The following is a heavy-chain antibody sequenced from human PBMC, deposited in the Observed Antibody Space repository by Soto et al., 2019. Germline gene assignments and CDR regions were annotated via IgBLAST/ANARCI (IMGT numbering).Heavy chain of an antibody. CDR2: AHAGNGNT. Sequence: ASVKVSCKASGYTFTNYAIHWVRQAPGHRLEWVGWAHAGNGNTRYSEKFQDRVTITGDTSASTAYMELSSLRSEDTAIYYCAGVGYSRLGHCSGGGCYWDYWGQGTLVTVSS. V-gene: IGHV1-3*01. J-gene: IGHJ4*02. CDR1: GYTFTNYA. CDR3: AGVGYSRLGHCSGGGCYWDY. D-gene: IGHD2-15*01.